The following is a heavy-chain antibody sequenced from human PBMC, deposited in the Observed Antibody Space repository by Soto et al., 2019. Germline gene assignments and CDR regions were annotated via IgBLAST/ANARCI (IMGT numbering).Heavy chain of an antibody. CDR2: INPSGGST. J-gene: IGHJ6*03. V-gene: IGHV1-46*03. Sequence: QVQLVQSGAEVKKPGASVKVSCKASGYTFTSYYMHWVRQAPGQGLEWMGIINPSGGSTSYEKKFQGRVTMTRDTSTSTVYMELSSLRSEDTAVYYCATYSSSSSYYYYYYMDVWGKGTTVTVSS. D-gene: IGHD6-6*01. CDR1: GYTFTSYY. CDR3: ATYSSSSSYYYYYYMDV.